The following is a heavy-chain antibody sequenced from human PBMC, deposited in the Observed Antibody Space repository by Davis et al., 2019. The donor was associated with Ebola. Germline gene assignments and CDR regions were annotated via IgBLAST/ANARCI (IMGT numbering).Heavy chain of an antibody. CDR1: GYTFTNDY. CDR3: ARDSDAFDI. Sequence: ASVKVSCKASGYTFTNDYMHWVRQAPGQGLGWVGMINPNACRTIYAQKFQGRVTMTRETSTSTVYMELSSLRSEDTAVYYCARDSDAFDIWGQGTMVTVSS. J-gene: IGHJ3*02. CDR2: INPNACRT. V-gene: IGHV1-46*01.